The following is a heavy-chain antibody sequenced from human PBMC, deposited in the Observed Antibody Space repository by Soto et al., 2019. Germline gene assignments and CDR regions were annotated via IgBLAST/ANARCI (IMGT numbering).Heavy chain of an antibody. V-gene: IGHV1-69*13. J-gene: IGHJ4*02. CDR3: AKSRYDILTGYYLLPPDY. CDR1: GGTFGSHG. CDR2: FIAMLGTP. D-gene: IGHD3-9*01. Sequence: SVKVSCKASGGTFGSHGVAWVRQAPGQGLEWMGGFIAMLGTPTYAKKVQGRATITADESLTSSYLELRSLRSEDTAVYFCAKSRYDILTGYYLLPPDYWGQGTLVTVSS.